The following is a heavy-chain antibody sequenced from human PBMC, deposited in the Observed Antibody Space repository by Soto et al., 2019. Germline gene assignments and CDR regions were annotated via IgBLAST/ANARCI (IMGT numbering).Heavy chain of an antibody. D-gene: IGHD2-2*01. Sequence: GGSLRLSCAASGFTFSNYAMSWFRQAPWKWLEWISAISGSGDYTYYEDSVKGRFTVSRDNSKSTLYLQMNSLRAEDSAAYYCAKDGYCTATSCFAGGEFDYWGQGTQVTVSS. CDR1: GFTFSNYA. CDR2: ISGSGDYT. J-gene: IGHJ4*02. CDR3: AKDGYCTATSCFAGGEFDY. V-gene: IGHV3-23*01.